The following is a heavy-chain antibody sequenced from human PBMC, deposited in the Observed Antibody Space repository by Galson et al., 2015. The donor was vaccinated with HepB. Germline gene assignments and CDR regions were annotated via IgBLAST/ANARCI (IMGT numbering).Heavy chain of an antibody. J-gene: IGHJ4*02. Sequence: SLRLSCAASGFTFSRYAMIWVRQAPGKGLEWVSAISGSGSATYYADSVKGRFTISRDNSKSTLYLQMNSLKAEDTAVYYCAKRMKSAAPGSPDYWGQGTLVTVSS. D-gene: IGHD6-13*01. CDR1: GFTFSRYA. CDR2: ISGSGSAT. CDR3: AKRMKSAAPGSPDY. V-gene: IGHV3-23*01.